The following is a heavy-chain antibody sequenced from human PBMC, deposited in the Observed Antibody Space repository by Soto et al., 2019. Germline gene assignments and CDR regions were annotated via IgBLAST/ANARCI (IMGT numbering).Heavy chain of an antibody. Sequence: QVQLVQSGAEVKKPGSSVKVSCKASGVTFSSYAISWVRQAPGQGLEWMGGIIPIFGTANYAQKFQGRVTITADESTCTAYMELSSMRSEDTAVYYCATHYYDSSGYYPFDYWGQGTMVTVSS. J-gene: IGHJ4*02. CDR3: ATHYYDSSGYYPFDY. CDR2: IIPIFGTA. V-gene: IGHV1-69*01. CDR1: GVTFSSYA. D-gene: IGHD3-22*01.